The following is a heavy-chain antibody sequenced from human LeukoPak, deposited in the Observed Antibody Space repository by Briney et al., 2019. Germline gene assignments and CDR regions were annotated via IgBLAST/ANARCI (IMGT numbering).Heavy chain of an antibody. CDR1: GFTFSSYS. CDR3: ASLPDPGIAAAKIY. Sequence: PGGSLRLSCAASGFTFSSYSMSWVRQAPGKGPEWVSLISGGESYIYYADSVKGRFTISRDNAKNSLYLQMNSLRAEDTAVYYCASLPDPGIAAAKIYWGQGTLVTVSS. J-gene: IGHJ4*02. V-gene: IGHV3-21*01. CDR2: ISGGESYI. D-gene: IGHD6-13*01.